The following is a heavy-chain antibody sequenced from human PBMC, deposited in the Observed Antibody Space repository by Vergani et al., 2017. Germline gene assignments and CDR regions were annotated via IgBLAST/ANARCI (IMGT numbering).Heavy chain of an antibody. CDR1: GGSFSGYY. Sequence: QVQLQQWGAGLLKPSETLSLTCAVYGGSFSGYYWSWIRQPPGKGLEWIGEINHSGSTNYNPSLKSRVTISVDTSKNQFSLKLSSVTAADTAVYYCPRGYYNFWSAYYHRGLPRRTSFDHWGQGTLVTVSS. V-gene: IGHV4-34*01. CDR2: INHSGST. CDR3: PRGYYNFWSAYYHRGLPRRTSFDH. D-gene: IGHD3-3*01. J-gene: IGHJ4*02.